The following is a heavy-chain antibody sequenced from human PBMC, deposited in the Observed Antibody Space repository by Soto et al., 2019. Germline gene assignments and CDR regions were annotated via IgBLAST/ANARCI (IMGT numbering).Heavy chain of an antibody. CDR3: ARLYYNDRSGSGYFEY. CDR2: IYPGDSDT. D-gene: IGHD3-22*01. V-gene: IGHV5-51*03. Sequence: GESLKISCKGSGYSFTSFWIGWVRQMPGKGLQWMGIIYPGDSDTTYSPSFQGQVTISVDKSISTAYLQWSSLKASDTAMYYCARLYYNDRSGSGYFEYWGQGTLVTVSS. J-gene: IGHJ4*02. CDR1: GYSFTSFW.